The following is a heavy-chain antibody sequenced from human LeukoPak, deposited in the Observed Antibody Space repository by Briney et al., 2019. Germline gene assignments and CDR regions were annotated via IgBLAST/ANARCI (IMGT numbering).Heavy chain of an antibody. Sequence: PGGSLRLSCAASGLTFNTYSMNWVRQAPGKGLEWVSSISSSSDYIYYADSMKGRFTISRDNSKNTLYLQMNSLRAEDTAVYYCARRAGAYSHPYDYWGQGTLVTVSS. CDR3: ARRAGAYSHPYDY. CDR1: GLTFNTYS. CDR2: ISSSSDYI. V-gene: IGHV3-21*04. J-gene: IGHJ4*02. D-gene: IGHD4/OR15-4a*01.